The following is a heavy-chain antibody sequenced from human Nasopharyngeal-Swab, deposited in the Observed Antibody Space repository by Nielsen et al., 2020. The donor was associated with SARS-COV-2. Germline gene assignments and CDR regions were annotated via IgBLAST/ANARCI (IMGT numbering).Heavy chain of an antibody. CDR2: IYYSGST. J-gene: IGHJ4*02. D-gene: IGHD2-15*01. CDR1: GGSVSSGSYY. Sequence: SETLSLTCIVSGGSVSSGSYYWSWIRQPPGKGLEWIGYIYYSGSTNYNPSLKSRVTISVDTSKNQFSLKLSSVTAVDTAVYYCARAQRYCSGGSCYFSSSYYFDYWGQGTLVTVSS. CDR3: ARAQRYCSGGSCYFSSSYYFDY. V-gene: IGHV4-61*01.